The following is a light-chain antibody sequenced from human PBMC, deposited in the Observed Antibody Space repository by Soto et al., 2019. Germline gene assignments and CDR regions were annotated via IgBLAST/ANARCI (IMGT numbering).Light chain of an antibody. J-gene: IGKJ1*01. Sequence: EIVLTQSPGTLSLSPGERATLSCRASQSVSSSNLAWYQQKTGQAHRLLIYGASSRATGIPDRFSGSGSGTDFTLTISRLEPEDFAVYYCQQYGSSPTWTFGQGTKVDIK. CDR3: QQYGSSPTWT. CDR1: QSVSSSN. CDR2: GAS. V-gene: IGKV3-20*01.